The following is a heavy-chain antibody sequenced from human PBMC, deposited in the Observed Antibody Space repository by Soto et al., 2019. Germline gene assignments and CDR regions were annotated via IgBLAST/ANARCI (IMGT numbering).Heavy chain of an antibody. CDR1: GYTCSRYG. J-gene: IGHJ4*02. CDR3: ARERKWEPLPY. D-gene: IGHD1-26*01. Sequence: QVQLVQSGAEVRKPGASVKVSCRTSGYTCSRYGITGVRQAPGQGLEWMGWINGNTGHTIYAMNLEDRLTIKTDTSTSTAYMELRSLISDDTAVYYCARERKWEPLPYWGQGTLVTVSS. V-gene: IGHV1-18*01. CDR2: INGNTGHT.